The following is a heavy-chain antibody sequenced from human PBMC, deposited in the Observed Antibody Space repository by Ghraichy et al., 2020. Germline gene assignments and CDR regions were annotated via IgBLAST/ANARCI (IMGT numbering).Heavy chain of an antibody. Sequence: GGSLRLSCAASGFTFSSYSMNWVRQAPGKGLEWVSYISSSSSTIYYADSVKGRFTISRDNAKNSLYLQMNSLRDEDTAVYYCARSNYYGSGGYDHYYGMDAWGPGPTVTV. CDR1: GFTFSSYS. D-gene: IGHD3-10*01. V-gene: IGHV3-48*02. J-gene: IGHJ6*02. CDR3: ARSNYYGSGGYDHYYGMDA. CDR2: ISSSSSTI.